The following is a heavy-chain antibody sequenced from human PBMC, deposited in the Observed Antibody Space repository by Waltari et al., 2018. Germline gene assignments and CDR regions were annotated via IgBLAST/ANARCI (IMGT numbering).Heavy chain of an antibody. D-gene: IGHD6-19*01. CDR1: GFTFSSYG. CDR3: ARDRPSVAGFDY. V-gene: IGHV3-33*01. CDR2: IWDDGSNK. Sequence: QVQLVESGGGVVQPGRSLRLSCAASGFTFSSYGMHWVRQAPGKGLEWVEVIWDDGSNKYYADSVKGRFTISRDNSKNTLYLQMNSLRAEDTAVYYCARDRPSVAGFDYWGQGTLVTVSS. J-gene: IGHJ4*02.